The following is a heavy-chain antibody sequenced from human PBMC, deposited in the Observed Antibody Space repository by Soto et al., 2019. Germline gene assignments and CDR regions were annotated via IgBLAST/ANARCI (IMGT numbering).Heavy chain of an antibody. CDR1: VFTFSSYA. Sequence: GGSLRLSCAASVFTFSSYAMSLVRQAPGKGLEWVSAISGSGGSTYYADSVKGRFTISRDNSKNTLYLQMNSLRAEDTAVYYCAKVGPYNNAYFDYWGQGTLVTVSS. J-gene: IGHJ4*02. CDR3: AKVGPYNNAYFDY. V-gene: IGHV3-23*01. D-gene: IGHD1-1*01. CDR2: ISGSGGST.